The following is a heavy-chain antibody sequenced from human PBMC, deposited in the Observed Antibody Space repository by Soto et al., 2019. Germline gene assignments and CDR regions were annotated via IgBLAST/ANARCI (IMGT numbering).Heavy chain of an antibody. V-gene: IGHV3-33*01. CDR1: GFTFSIYG. CDR3: ARDTGHDTYYYETGAFDI. J-gene: IGHJ3*02. D-gene: IGHD3-22*01. Sequence: PRGSLLLSCASSGFTFSIYGMHWVRQAPGKGLEWVAVIWYDGSNKYYADSVKGRFTISRDNSKNTLYLQMNSLRAEDTAVYYCARDTGHDTYYYETGAFDIWGQGTMVTVSS. CDR2: IWYDGSNK.